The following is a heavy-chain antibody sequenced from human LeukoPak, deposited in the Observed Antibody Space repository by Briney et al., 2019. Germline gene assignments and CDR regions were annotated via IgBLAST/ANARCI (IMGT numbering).Heavy chain of an antibody. Sequence: SVKVSCKPSGDILSRYVISWVRQAPGPGVEWMGRIVPLFGLAHHAQRLRGRPTITADKSTSTAYTDLTGLTSEDTGFYYCAGNPPGTAIGIDVWGQGTMVTVSS. J-gene: IGHJ3*01. CDR1: GDILSRYV. CDR2: IVPLFGLA. V-gene: IGHV1-69*04. CDR3: AGNPPGTAIGIDV. D-gene: IGHD5-18*01.